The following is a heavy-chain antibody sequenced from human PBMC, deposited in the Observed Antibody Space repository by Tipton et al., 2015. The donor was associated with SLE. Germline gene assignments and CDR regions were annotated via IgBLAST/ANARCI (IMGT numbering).Heavy chain of an antibody. CDR3: ASWFNNWFDP. J-gene: IGHJ5*02. V-gene: IGHV3-48*01. CDR1: GFTFSSYS. CDR2: ISSGSRTL. D-gene: IGHD3-10*01. Sequence: GSLRLSCAASGFTFSSYSMNWVRQAPGKGLEWISFISSGSRTLFYADSVRGRFTISRDNAKNSLHLQMNSLRVEDTAVYYCASWFNNWFDPWGQGTLVTVSS.